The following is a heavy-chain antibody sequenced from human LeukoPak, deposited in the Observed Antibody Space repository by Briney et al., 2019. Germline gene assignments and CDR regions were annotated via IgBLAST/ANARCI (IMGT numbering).Heavy chain of an antibody. Sequence: SETLSLTCTVSGGSISSYYWSWIRQPAGKGLEWIGYIYYSGSTNYNPSLKSRVTISVDTSKNQFSLKLSSVTAADTAVYHCARGLRYFDSRNYYYYMDVWGKGTTVTVSS. J-gene: IGHJ6*03. V-gene: IGHV4-59*01. CDR2: IYYSGST. CDR1: GGSISSYY. CDR3: ARGLRYFDSRNYYYYMDV. D-gene: IGHD3-9*01.